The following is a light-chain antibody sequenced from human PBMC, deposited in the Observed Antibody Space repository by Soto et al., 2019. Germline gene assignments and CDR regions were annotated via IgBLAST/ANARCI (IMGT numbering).Light chain of an antibody. CDR3: QSYDTSLSGGSV. Sequence: QSVLTQSPSVSGAPGQRVSISCTGTSSNIGAGFDVHWYQQLPATAPKLLIYGNNNRPSGVPDRFSGSKSGTSASLAITGLQAEDEADYYRQSYDTSLSGGSVFGTGTKLTVL. CDR2: GNN. J-gene: IGLJ1*01. CDR1: SSNIGAGFD. V-gene: IGLV1-40*01.